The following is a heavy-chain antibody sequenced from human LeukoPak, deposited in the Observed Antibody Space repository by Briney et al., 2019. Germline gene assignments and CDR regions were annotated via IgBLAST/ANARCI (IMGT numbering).Heavy chain of an antibody. CDR2: INHSGST. Sequence: SETLSLTSAVYGGSFSGYYWSWIRQPPGKGLEWIGEINHSGSTNYNPSLKSRVTISVDTSKNQFSLKLSSVTAADTAVYYCARALASAPPYYFDYWGQGTLVTVSS. J-gene: IGHJ4*02. CDR1: GGSFSGYY. V-gene: IGHV4-34*01. CDR3: ARALASAPPYYFDY.